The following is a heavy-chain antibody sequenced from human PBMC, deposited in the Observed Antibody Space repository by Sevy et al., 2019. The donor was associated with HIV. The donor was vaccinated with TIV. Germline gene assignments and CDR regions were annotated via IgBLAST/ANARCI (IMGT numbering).Heavy chain of an antibody. J-gene: IGHJ4*02. Sequence: SETLSLTCTVSGGSISSSSYYWGWIRQPPGKGLEWIGSIYYSGSTYYNPSLKSRVTISVDTSKNQFSLKLSSVTAADTAVYYCARFGDTRGDYWGQGTLVTVSS. CDR1: GGSISSSSYY. D-gene: IGHD3-16*01. CDR3: ARFGDTRGDY. CDR2: IYYSGST. V-gene: IGHV4-39*01.